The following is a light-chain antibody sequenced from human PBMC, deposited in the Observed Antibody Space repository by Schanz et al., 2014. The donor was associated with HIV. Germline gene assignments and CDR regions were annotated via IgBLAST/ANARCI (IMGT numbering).Light chain of an antibody. CDR2: DVS. Sequence: QSVLTQPRSVSGSPGQSVSIFCTGTGSDFGGHDYVSWYQQHPGKAPKLMIYDVSKRPSGVPDRFSGSKSGNTASLTISGLQAEDEADYYCCSYAGSDVFGTGTKLTVL. J-gene: IGLJ1*01. V-gene: IGLV2-11*01. CDR1: GSDFGGHDY. CDR3: CSYAGSDV.